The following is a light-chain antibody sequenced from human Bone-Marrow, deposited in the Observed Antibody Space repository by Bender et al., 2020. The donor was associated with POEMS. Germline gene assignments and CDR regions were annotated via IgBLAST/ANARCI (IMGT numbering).Light chain of an antibody. Sequence: QSALTQPASVSASPGKPNTISCTGTSSDVGTDNLVSWYQQHPGKAPKLIISEVSKRPSGVSDRCSGSKSGNADSVTISGGQGEDEADDYCCSDAGSGAFVMFGGGTKLTVL. J-gene: IGLJ3*02. CDR3: CSDAGSGAFVM. V-gene: IGLV2-23*02. CDR2: EVS. CDR1: SSDVGTDNL.